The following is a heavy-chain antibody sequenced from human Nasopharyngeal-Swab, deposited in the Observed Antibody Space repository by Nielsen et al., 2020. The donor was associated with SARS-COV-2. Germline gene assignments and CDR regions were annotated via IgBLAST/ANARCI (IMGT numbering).Heavy chain of an antibody. CDR3: ARSWYYYDSSGYSRAFDI. Sequence: SETLSLTCAVYGGSFSGYYWSWIRQLPGKGLEWIGEINHSGSTNYNPSLKSRVTISVDTSKNQFSLKLSSVTAADTAVYYCARSWYYYDSSGYSRAFDIWGQGTMVTVSS. V-gene: IGHV4-34*01. D-gene: IGHD3-22*01. J-gene: IGHJ3*02. CDR1: GGSFSGYY. CDR2: INHSGST.